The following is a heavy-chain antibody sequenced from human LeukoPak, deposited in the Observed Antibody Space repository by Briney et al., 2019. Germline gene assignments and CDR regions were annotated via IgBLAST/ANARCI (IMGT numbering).Heavy chain of an antibody. CDR3: ARDPYSGGYGAHYYYYMDV. D-gene: IGHD6-19*01. J-gene: IGHJ6*03. CDR1: GFTFDDYG. CDR2: INWNGGRT. Sequence: PGGSLRLSCAASGFTFDDYGMSWVRQVPGKGLEWVSGINWNGGRTGYADSVKGRFTISRDNAKNSLFLQMKSLRAEDTAVYYCARDPYSGGYGAHYYYYMDVWGKGTTVTVSS. V-gene: IGHV3-20*04.